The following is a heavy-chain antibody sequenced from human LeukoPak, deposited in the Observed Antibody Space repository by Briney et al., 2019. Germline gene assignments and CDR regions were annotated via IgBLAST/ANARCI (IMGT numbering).Heavy chain of an antibody. V-gene: IGHV3-23*01. Sequence: GGSLRLSCAASGFTFTTYAMNWVRQAPGKGLEWVSGISSGGGSTYYADSVKGRFTISRDNSKNTLYLQMNSLRAEDTAVYYCAKGLRFFDDWGQGTLVTVSS. CDR1: GFTFTTYA. J-gene: IGHJ4*02. CDR3: AKGLRFFDD. CDR2: ISSGGGST.